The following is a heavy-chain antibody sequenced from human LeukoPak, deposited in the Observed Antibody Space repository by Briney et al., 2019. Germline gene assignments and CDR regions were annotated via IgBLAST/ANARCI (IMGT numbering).Heavy chain of an antibody. Sequence: PGGSLRLSCAASGFTFSSYAMSWVRQAPGKGLEWVSAISGSGGSTYYADSVKGRFTISGDNSKNTLYLQMNSLRAEDTAVYYCARGVDYYENSGTIDYWGQGTLVTVSS. D-gene: IGHD3-22*01. CDR2: ISGSGGST. J-gene: IGHJ4*02. V-gene: IGHV3-23*01. CDR3: ARGVDYYENSGTIDY. CDR1: GFTFSSYA.